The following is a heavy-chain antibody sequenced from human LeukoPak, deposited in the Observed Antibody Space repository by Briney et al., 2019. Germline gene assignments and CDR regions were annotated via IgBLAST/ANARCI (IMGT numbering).Heavy chain of an antibody. CDR2: ISGSGGST. V-gene: IGHV3-23*01. CDR3: AKDLGPDYGDYGVVHWFDP. J-gene: IGHJ5*02. D-gene: IGHD4-17*01. CDR1: GFTFSSSA. Sequence: LPGGSLRLSCAASGFTFSSSAMSWVRQAPGKGLEWVSSISGSGGSTYYADSVKGRFTISRDNSKNTLYLQMNSLRAEDTAVYYCAKDLGPDYGDYGVVHWFDPWGQGTLVTVSS.